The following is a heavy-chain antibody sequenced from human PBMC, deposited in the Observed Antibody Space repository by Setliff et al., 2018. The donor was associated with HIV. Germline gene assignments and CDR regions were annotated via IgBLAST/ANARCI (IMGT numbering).Heavy chain of an antibody. Sequence: SETLSLTCAGSGGSFSGYYWSWIRQPPGKGLEWIGEINHSGSTNYNPSLNRRVAILIDTTKNQFSLKLTSVTAADTAVYYCVGGGYSSPNRFEPWGQGTLVTVSS. J-gene: IGHJ5*02. D-gene: IGHD6-13*01. V-gene: IGHV4-34*01. CDR3: VGGGYSSPNRFEP. CDR2: INHSGST. CDR1: GGSFSGYY.